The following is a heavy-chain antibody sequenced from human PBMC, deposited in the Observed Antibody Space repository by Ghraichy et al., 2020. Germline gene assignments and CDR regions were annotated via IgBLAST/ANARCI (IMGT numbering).Heavy chain of an antibody. J-gene: IGHJ3*02. D-gene: IGHD4-17*01. CDR1: GGSFSGYY. CDR3: ARLGLGYGDYVLPFDI. V-gene: IGHV4-34*01. CDR2: INHSGST. Sequence: SETLSLTCAVYGGSFSGYYWSWIRQPPGKGLEWIGEINHSGSTNYNPSLKSRVTISVDTSKNQFSLKLSSVTAADTAVYYCARLGLGYGDYVLPFDIWGQGTMVTVSS.